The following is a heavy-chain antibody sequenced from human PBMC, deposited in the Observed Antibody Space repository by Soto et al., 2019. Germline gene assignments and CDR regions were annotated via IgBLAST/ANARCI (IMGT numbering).Heavy chain of an antibody. CDR2: IYYSGST. CDR1: GGSISSSSYY. D-gene: IGHD1-1*01. Sequence: SETLSLTCTVSGGSISSSSYYWGWIRQPPGKGLEWIGSIYYSGSTYYNPSLKSLVTISVDTSKNQFSLKLSSVTAADTAVYYCARVGQLERHAFDIWGQGTMVTVSS. CDR3: ARVGQLERHAFDI. J-gene: IGHJ3*02. V-gene: IGHV4-39*07.